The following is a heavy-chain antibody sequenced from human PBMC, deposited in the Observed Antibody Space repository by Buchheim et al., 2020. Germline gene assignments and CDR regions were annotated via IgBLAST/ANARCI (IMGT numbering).Heavy chain of an antibody. J-gene: IGHJ4*02. CDR1: GFTLTGYY. CDR3: ARTSSFDY. Sequence: QVQLVQSGAEVKKPGASVKVSCKASGFTLTGYYMNWVRQAPGQGLEWMGWINPDSGGTNSAQKFQGRVTMTRATSIKTASMELSSLTSDDSAVYYCARTSSFDYWGQGTL. CDR2: INPDSGGT. V-gene: IGHV1-2*02.